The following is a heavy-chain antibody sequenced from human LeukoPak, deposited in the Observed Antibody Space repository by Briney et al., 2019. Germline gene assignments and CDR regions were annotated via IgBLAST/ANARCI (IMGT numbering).Heavy chain of an antibody. CDR2: INPNSGGT. Sequence: ASVKVSCKASEYTFTGYYMHWVRQAPGQGLEWMGWINPNSGGTNYAQKFQGRVTMTRDTSISTAYMELSRLRSDDTAVYYCARDLLPPCSGGSCYLSYYYYMDVWGKGTTVTVSS. D-gene: IGHD2-15*01. CDR3: ARDLLPPCSGGSCYLSYYYYMDV. J-gene: IGHJ6*03. CDR1: EYTFTGYY. V-gene: IGHV1-2*02.